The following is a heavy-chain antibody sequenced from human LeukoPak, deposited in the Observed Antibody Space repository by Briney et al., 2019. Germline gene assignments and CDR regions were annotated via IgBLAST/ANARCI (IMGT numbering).Heavy chain of an antibody. D-gene: IGHD6-13*01. V-gene: IGHV4-61*02. Sequence: SQTLSLTCTVSGGSISSGSYYWSWIRQPAGKGLEWIGRIYTSGSTNYNPSLKSRVTMSVDTSKNQFSLKLSSVTAADTAVYYCARSPSNIATKHDNAFDIWGQGTMVTVSS. CDR3: ARSPSNIATKHDNAFDI. CDR2: IYTSGST. J-gene: IGHJ3*02. CDR1: GGSISSGSYY.